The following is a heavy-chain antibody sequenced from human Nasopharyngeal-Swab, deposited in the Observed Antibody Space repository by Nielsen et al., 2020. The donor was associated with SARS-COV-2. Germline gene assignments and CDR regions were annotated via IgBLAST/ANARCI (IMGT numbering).Heavy chain of an antibody. CDR3: ARHIRGWDAFDI. D-gene: IGHD6-19*01. CDR1: GGSFSAYY. J-gene: IGHJ3*02. CDR2: IYHRGTT. V-gene: IGHV4-34*01. Sequence: ETLSLTCAVYGGSFSAYYWGWIRQPPGKGLEWIAEIYHRGTTNYNPSLKSRVTISVDTSKNQFSLELISVTAADTAVYYCARHIRGWDAFDIWGQGTTVTVSS.